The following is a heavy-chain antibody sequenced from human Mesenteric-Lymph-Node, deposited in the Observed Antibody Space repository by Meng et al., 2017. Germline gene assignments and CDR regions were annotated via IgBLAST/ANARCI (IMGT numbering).Heavy chain of an antibody. CDR3: AKGSRGYCGGVRCYPFDS. CDR2: INHSGST. J-gene: IGHJ4*02. CDR1: GGSFSGYY. V-gene: IGHV4-34*01. D-gene: IGHD2-15*01. Sequence: GSLRLSCAVYGGSFSGYYWSWIRQPPGKGLEWIGEINHSGSTNYNPSLKSRVTISVDTSKNQFSLKLSSVTAEDTAVYYCAKGSRGYCGGVRCYPFDSWGQGTLVTVSS.